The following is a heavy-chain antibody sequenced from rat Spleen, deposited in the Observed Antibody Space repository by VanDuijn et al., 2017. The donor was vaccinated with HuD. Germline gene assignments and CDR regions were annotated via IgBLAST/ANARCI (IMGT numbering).Heavy chain of an antibody. D-gene: IGHD1-11*01. CDR3: ARSGYGGYEDWFAY. J-gene: IGHJ3*01. CDR2: IIYEGSRT. Sequence: EVQLVESGGGLVQPGRSLKLSCAASGFTFSDYNMAWVRQAPKKGLEWVATIIYEGSRTYYRDSVKGRFTISRNNAKNALYLQMNNLRSEDTATYYCARSGYGGYEDWFAYWGQGTLVTVSS. V-gene: IGHV5S10*01. CDR1: GFTFSDYN.